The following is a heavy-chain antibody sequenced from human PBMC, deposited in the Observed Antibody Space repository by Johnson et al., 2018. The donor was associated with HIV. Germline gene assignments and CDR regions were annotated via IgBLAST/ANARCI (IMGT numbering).Heavy chain of an antibody. J-gene: IGHJ3*02. D-gene: IGHD3-22*01. CDR1: GFTFSDYY. CDR2: ISSSGRTI. CDR3: AKVSYYDRDAFDI. Sequence: QVQLVESGGGLVKPGGSLRLSCAASGFTFSDYYMSWIRQAPGKGLEWVSYISSSGRTIYYADSAKGRFTISRDNSKNTLYLQMNSLRAEDTAVHYCAKVSYYDRDAFDIWGPGTLVTVSP. V-gene: IGHV3-11*01.